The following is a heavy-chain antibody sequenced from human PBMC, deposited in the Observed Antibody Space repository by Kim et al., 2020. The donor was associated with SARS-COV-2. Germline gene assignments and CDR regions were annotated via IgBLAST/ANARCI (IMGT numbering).Heavy chain of an antibody. CDR1: GGTFSSYA. J-gene: IGHJ4*02. CDR2: IIPILGIA. D-gene: IGHD3-9*01. CDR3: AGNYYDILTGYYEDY. Sequence: SVKVSCKASGGTFSSYAISWVRQAPGQGLEWMGRIIPILGIANYAQKFQGRVTITADKSTSTAYMELSSLRSEDTAVYYCAGNYYDILTGYYEDYWGQGTLVTVSS. V-gene: IGHV1-69*04.